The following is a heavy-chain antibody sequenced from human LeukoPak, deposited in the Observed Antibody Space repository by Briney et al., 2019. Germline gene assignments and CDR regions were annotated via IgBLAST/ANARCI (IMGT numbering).Heavy chain of an antibody. J-gene: IGHJ5*02. Sequence: ASVKVTCKASGYTFTSYGISWVRQAPGQGLEWMGWISTYNGDTKYEQKFQGRVTMTADTSTGTAYMELRSLRSDDTAVYYCARDFDPLITTHPRPFDPWGQGTLITVSS. CDR2: ISTYNGDT. CDR1: GYTFTSYG. D-gene: IGHD6-6*01. CDR3: ARDFDPLITTHPRPFDP. V-gene: IGHV1-18*01.